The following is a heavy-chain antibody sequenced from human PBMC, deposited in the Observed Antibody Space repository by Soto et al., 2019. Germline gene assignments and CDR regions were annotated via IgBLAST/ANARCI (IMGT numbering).Heavy chain of an antibody. D-gene: IGHD6-6*01. CDR3: ARASSSSSAADY. CDR1: GESINSGGYY. J-gene: IGHJ4*02. CDR2: IYDSESA. Sequence: SETLSLTCSVSGESINSGGYYWSWIRHHPGKGLEWIGYIYDSESAYYNPSLKSRVTISMDTSKNRFAMRLSSVTAADTAVYYCARASSSSSAADYWGQGTQVTVSS. V-gene: IGHV4-31*03.